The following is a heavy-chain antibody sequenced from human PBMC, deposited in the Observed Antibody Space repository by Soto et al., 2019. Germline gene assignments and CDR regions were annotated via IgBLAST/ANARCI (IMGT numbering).Heavy chain of an antibody. D-gene: IGHD1-26*01. CDR2: IIFIFGAP. V-gene: IGHV1-69*06. CDR1: GDTFNSYV. CDR3: ARHREIYNWLDP. J-gene: IGHJ5*02. Sequence: QVQLVQSGAEVKTPGSSVEVSCKAAGDTFNSYVVSWVRQAPGQGLEWMGGIIFIFGAPNYAQQFQGRVTITADKSTNTAYMKLSGLTSDDTALYYCARHREIYNWLDPWGQGTLVTVSS.